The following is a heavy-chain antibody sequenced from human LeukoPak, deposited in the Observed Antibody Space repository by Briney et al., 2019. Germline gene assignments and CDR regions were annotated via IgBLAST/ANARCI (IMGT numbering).Heavy chain of an antibody. CDR3: ARQEYDFWSSLKNWFDP. CDR2: IYYSGST. D-gene: IGHD3-3*01. Sequence: SETLSLTCTVSGGSISSSSYYWGWIRQPPGKGLEWIGSIYYSGSTYYNPSLKSRVTISVDTSKNQFSLKLSSVTAADTAVYYCARQEYDFWSSLKNWFDPWGQGTLVTVSS. V-gene: IGHV4-39*01. J-gene: IGHJ5*02. CDR1: GGSISSSSYY.